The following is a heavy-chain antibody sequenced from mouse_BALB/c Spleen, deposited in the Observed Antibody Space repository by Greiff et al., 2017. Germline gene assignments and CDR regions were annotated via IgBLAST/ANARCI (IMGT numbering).Heavy chain of an antibody. CDR3: ARAYRYDEGGAMDY. Sequence: VMLVESGPGLVAPSQSLSITCTVSGFSLTSYGVHWVRQPPGKGLEWLGVIWAGGSTNYNSALMSRLSISKDNSKSQVFLKMNSLQTDDTAMYYCARAYRYDEGGAMDYWGQGTSVTVSS. CDR2: IWAGGST. J-gene: IGHJ4*01. V-gene: IGHV2-9*02. D-gene: IGHD2-14*01. CDR1: GFSLTSYG.